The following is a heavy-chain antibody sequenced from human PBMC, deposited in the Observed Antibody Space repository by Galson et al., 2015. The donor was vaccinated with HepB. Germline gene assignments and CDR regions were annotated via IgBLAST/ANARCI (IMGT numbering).Heavy chain of an antibody. Sequence: SVKVSCKVSGYTLTELPMHWVRQAPGKGLEWMGGFDPEDGETIYAQKFQGRVTTTEDTSTDTAYMELSSLRSEDTAVYYCATWVTMVRGDYYFDYWGQGTLVTVSS. D-gene: IGHD3-10*01. CDR3: ATWVTMVRGDYYFDY. CDR2: FDPEDGET. CDR1: GYTLTELP. J-gene: IGHJ4*02. V-gene: IGHV1-24*01.